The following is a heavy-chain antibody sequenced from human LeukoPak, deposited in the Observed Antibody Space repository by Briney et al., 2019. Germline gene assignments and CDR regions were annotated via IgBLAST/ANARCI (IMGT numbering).Heavy chain of an antibody. J-gene: IGHJ2*01. Sequence: SETLSLTCTVSGDSISRSGYYWGWSRQPPGKGLEWIGNIYYTGSTYYNSSLKSRITISVDTSKNQFSLTLSSVTAADTAVYYCARVPYYFEISGFSFDVWGRGTLVTVSS. V-gene: IGHV4-39*01. CDR3: ARVPYYFEISGFSFDV. CDR1: GDSISRSGYY. D-gene: IGHD3-22*01. CDR2: IYYTGST.